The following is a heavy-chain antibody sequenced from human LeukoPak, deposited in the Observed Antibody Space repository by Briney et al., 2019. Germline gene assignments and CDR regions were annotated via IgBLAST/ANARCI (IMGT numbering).Heavy chain of an antibody. J-gene: IGHJ6*02. Sequence: ASVKVSCKASGYTFTSYGISWVRQAPGQGLEWMGWISAYNGNTNYAQKLQGRVTMTTDTSTSTAYMELRSLRSDDTAVYYCARDPYDRDYYYYGMDVWGQGTTVTVSS. CDR3: ARDPYDRDYYYYGMDV. D-gene: IGHD5-12*01. V-gene: IGHV1-18*01. CDR1: GYTFTSYG. CDR2: ISAYNGNT.